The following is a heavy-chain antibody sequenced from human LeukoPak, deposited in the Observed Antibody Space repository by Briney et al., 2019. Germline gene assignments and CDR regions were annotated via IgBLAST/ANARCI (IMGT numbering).Heavy chain of an antibody. CDR2: ISTSRSYI. CDR1: GFTSSSYS. V-gene: IGHV3-21*01. CDR3: AELVITMIGGV. D-gene: IGHD3-10*02. J-gene: IGHJ6*04. Sequence: RRSLRLSCAASGFTSSSYSMNWDRQAPRKGLEWVSFISTSRSYIYYADSVKGRFTISRDNAKNSLYLQMNSLRAEDTAVYYCAELVITMIGGVWGKGTTVTMSS.